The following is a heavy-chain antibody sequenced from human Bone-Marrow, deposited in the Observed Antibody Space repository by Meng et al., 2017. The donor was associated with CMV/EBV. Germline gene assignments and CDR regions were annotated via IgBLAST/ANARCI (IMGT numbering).Heavy chain of an antibody. J-gene: IGHJ4*02. CDR3: ARGYCSSTSCYRDFDY. D-gene: IGHD2-2*01. Sequence: GESFSGYYWRWIRQPPGKGLEWIGEINHSGSTNYNPSLKSRVTISVDTSKNQFSLKLSSVTAADTAVYYCARGYCSSTSCYRDFDYWGQGTLVTVSS. CDR1: GESFSGYY. CDR2: INHSGST. V-gene: IGHV4-34*01.